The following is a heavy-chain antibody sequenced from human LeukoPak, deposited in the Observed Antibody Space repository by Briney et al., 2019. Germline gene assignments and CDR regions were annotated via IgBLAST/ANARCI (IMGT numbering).Heavy chain of an antibody. CDR3: TTDAFDYDILTGSYSPGMDV. D-gene: IGHD3-9*01. J-gene: IGHJ6*04. CDR1: GFTFSNAW. CDR2: IKSKTDGGTT. V-gene: IGHV3-15*01. Sequence: PGGSLRLSCAASGFTFSNAWMSWVRQAPGKGLEWVGRIKSKTDGGTTDYAAPVKGRFTISRDDSKNTLYLQMNSLKTEDTAVYYCTTDAFDYDILTGSYSPGMDVWGKGTRSPSPQ.